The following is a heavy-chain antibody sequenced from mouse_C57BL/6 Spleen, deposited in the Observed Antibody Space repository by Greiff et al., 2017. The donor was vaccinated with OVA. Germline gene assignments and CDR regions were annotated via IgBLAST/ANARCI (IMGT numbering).Heavy chain of an antibody. CDR2: IDPSDSYT. CDR1: GYTFTSYW. J-gene: IGHJ2*01. V-gene: IGHV1-50*01. D-gene: IGHD2-4*01. Sequence: QVQLQQPGAELVKPGASVKLSCKASGYTFTSYWMQWVKQRPGQGLEWIGEIDPSDSYTNYNQKFKGKATLTVDTSSSTAYMQLSSLTSEDSAVYYCARWGIYYDLDYWGQGTTLTVSS. CDR3: ARWGIYYDLDY.